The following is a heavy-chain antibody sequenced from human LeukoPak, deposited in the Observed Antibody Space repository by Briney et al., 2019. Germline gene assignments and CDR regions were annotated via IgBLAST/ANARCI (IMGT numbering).Heavy chain of an antibody. CDR1: GFTVSSNY. D-gene: IGHD5-18*01. V-gene: IGHV3-66*04. Sequence: GGSLRLSCAASGFTVSSNYMYWVRQAPGKGLEWVSMIYPNGNTFYTDSVKGRFTISRDNSKSTLDLQMNSLRAEDTAVYYCARRGHGYGSPFDYWGQGTLVTVSS. CDR3: ARRGHGYGSPFDY. J-gene: IGHJ4*02. CDR2: IYPNGNT.